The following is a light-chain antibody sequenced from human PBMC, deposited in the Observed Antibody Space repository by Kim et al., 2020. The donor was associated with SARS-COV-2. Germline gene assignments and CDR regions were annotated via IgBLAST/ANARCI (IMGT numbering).Light chain of an antibody. Sequence: SSELTQDPAVSVGLGQTVRITCQGDSLRSYYASWYQQKPGQAPVLVIYGKNNRPSGIPDRFSGSSSGNTASLTITGAQAEDEADYYCNSRDSSGNHLWVFGGGTQLTVL. CDR1: SLRSYY. CDR3: NSRDSSGNHLWV. CDR2: GKN. J-gene: IGLJ3*02. V-gene: IGLV3-19*01.